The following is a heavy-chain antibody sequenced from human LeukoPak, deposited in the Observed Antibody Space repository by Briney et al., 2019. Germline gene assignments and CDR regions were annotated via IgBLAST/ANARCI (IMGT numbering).Heavy chain of an antibody. CDR2: IHTTGRT. CDR1: GGSISSYF. V-gene: IGHV4-4*07. Sequence: SETLSLTCTVSGGSISSYFWSWIRQPAGKGLEWIGRIHTTGRTDYNPSLKSRVTMSIDTFENQFSLKLSSVTAADTAIYYCARVARIVGATDFYFDYWGQGALVTVSS. CDR3: ARVARIVGATDFYFDY. D-gene: IGHD1-26*01. J-gene: IGHJ4*02.